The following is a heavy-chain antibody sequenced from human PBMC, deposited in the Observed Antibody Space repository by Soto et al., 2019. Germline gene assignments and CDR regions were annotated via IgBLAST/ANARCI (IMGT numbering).Heavy chain of an antibody. CDR1: GASISSYY. D-gene: IGHD1-1*01. CDR2: IYFSGGT. J-gene: IGHJ3*02. Sequence: PSETLSLTCSVSGASISSYYWSWIRQPPGEGLEWIGYIYFSGGTNYNPSLKSRVTISVDRSKNQLSLRLTSVTAADTAVYYCAKTNAFXIWSQGTMVTVSS. CDR3: AKTNAFXI. V-gene: IGHV4-59*01.